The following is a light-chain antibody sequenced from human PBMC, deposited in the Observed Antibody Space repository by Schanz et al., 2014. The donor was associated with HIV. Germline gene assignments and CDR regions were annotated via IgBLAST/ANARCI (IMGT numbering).Light chain of an antibody. CDR3: ALYLGSGIWV. CDR1: SGSVSTTSY. V-gene: IGLV8-61*01. Sequence: QTVVTQEPSLSVSPGGTVTLTCDLSSGSVSTTSYPTWYQQTPGQAPRTLIYSTNIRSSGVPHRFSGSFLGNKAALTITGPQADDECDYYCALYLGSGIWVFGGGTKLTV. CDR2: STN. J-gene: IGLJ3*02.